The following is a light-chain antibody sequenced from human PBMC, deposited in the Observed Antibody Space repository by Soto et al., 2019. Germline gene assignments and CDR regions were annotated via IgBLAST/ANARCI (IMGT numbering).Light chain of an antibody. Sequence: DIQMTQSPSSLSASVGDSVTITCRASQSIRNYLNWYQQKPGKGPRLLMFASSTLQSGVPSRFSGGGSGTDFTLTISSLQPEDFATYYCQQSFSTPWTFGQGTKVEI. CDR2: ASS. CDR1: QSIRNY. V-gene: IGKV1-39*01. J-gene: IGKJ1*01. CDR3: QQSFSTPWT.